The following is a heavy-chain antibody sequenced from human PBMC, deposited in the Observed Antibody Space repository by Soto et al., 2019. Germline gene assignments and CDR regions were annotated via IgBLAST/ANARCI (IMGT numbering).Heavy chain of an antibody. D-gene: IGHD2-8*01. Sequence: GGSLRLSCAASGFTFSSYAMSWVRQAPGKGLEWVSSISGSGGTTYYTDSVKGRFTISRDNSKNTLYLQMNSLRAEDTAEYYCAREYTNLDQWGQGTLVTVSS. CDR3: AREYTNLDQ. CDR1: GFTFSSYA. V-gene: IGHV3-23*01. J-gene: IGHJ5*02. CDR2: ISGSGGTT.